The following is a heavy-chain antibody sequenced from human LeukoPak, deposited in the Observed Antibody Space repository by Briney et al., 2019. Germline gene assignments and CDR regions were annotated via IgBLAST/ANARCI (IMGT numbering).Heavy chain of an antibody. CDR3: TREVSGSLYFDY. CDR2: ISSSSSYI. D-gene: IGHD1-26*01. V-gene: IGHV3-21*01. Sequence: GGSLRLSCEASGFIFITYTMNWVRQAPGKGLEWVSSISSSSSYIYYADSVRGRFTISRDNAKNSLYLQMNSLRAEDTAVYYCTREVSGSLYFDYWGQGTLVTVSS. CDR1: GFIFITYT. J-gene: IGHJ4*02.